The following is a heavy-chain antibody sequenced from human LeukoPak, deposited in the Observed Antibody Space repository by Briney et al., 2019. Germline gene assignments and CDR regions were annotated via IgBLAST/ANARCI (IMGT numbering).Heavy chain of an antibody. Sequence: GRSLRLSCAASGFTFSSYGMHWVRQAPGKGLEWVAVISYDGSNKYYADSEKGRFTISRDNSKNTLYLQMNSLRAEDAAVYYCAKPELRYFDWLLCPFDYWGQGTLVTVSS. D-gene: IGHD3-9*01. V-gene: IGHV3-30*18. CDR1: GFTFSSYG. CDR3: AKPELRYFDWLLCPFDY. J-gene: IGHJ4*02. CDR2: ISYDGSNK.